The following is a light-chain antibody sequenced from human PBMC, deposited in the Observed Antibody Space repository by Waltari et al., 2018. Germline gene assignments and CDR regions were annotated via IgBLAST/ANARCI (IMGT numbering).Light chain of an antibody. CDR1: QDISNY. Sequence: DIQMTQSPSSLSASVGDSVTITCQATQDISNYLNWFQQKPGKAPKLLIFDTSNLETGVPSRFSGGGYGTDFTFTINSLQPEDIATYYCQQYNNLPVTFGGGTKVEIK. CDR3: QQYNNLPVT. J-gene: IGKJ4*01. V-gene: IGKV1-33*01. CDR2: DTS.